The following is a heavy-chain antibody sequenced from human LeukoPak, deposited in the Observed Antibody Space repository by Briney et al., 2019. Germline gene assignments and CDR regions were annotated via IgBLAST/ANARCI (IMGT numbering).Heavy chain of an antibody. D-gene: IGHD3-3*01. CDR3: SRTITIFGVVIKGWFDP. CDR2: VYTSGST. J-gene: IGHJ5*02. V-gene: IGHV4-4*09. CDR1: GGSISSYY. Sequence: PSETLSLTCTLSGGSISSYYWSWIRQPPRQGLEWIGYVYTSGSTNYNPPLKSQVTISVVTSKDQFSLQLSSVTAADTAVYYFSRTITIFGVVIKGWFDPWGQGTLVTVSS.